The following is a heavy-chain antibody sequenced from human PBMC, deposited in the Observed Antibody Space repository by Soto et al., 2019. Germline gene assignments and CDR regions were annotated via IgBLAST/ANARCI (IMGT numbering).Heavy chain of an antibody. V-gene: IGHV4-30-4*01. Sequence: SETLSLTCTVSGGSISSGDYYWSWIRQPPGKGLEWIGYIYYSGSTYYNPSLKSRVTISVDTSKNQFSLKLSSVTAADTAVYYCARVGGNYDVLGFSYYYYGMDVWGQGTTVTVSS. CDR1: GGSISSGDYY. CDR2: IYYSGST. D-gene: IGHD3-10*02. CDR3: ARVGGNYDVLGFSYYYYGMDV. J-gene: IGHJ6*02.